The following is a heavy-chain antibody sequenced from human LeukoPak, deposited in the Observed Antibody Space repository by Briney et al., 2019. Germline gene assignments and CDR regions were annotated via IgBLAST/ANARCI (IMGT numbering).Heavy chain of an antibody. CDR3: ARDLGIAARPSDY. Sequence: GGSLRLSCAASGFTFSSYWMSWVRQAPGKGLEWVANIKQDGSEKYYVDSVKGRFTISRDNAKNSLHLQMNSLRAEDTAVYYCARDLGIAARPSDYWGQGTLVTVSS. V-gene: IGHV3-7*01. CDR2: IKQDGSEK. J-gene: IGHJ4*02. D-gene: IGHD6-6*01. CDR1: GFTFSSYW.